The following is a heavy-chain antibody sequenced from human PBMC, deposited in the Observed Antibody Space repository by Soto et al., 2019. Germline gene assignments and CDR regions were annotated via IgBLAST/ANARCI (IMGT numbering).Heavy chain of an antibody. J-gene: IGHJ4*02. Sequence: QVQLVQSGAEVKKPVASVKVSCKASGDTFTDYYIHWVGQAPGQGLEWMGTVNPSGGHTTYAQHFLGSMTMTGDTSTSTLYLELTSLTSEDTAVYYCARGGHVVVVPAALEYWGQGTLVTVSS. CDR1: GDTFTDYY. V-gene: IGHV1-46*01. D-gene: IGHD2-21*02. CDR3: ARGGHVVVVPAALEY. CDR2: VNPSGGHT.